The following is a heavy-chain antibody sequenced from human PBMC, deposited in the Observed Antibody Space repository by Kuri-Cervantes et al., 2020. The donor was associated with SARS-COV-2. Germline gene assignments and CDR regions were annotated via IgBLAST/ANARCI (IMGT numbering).Heavy chain of an antibody. CDR1: GFTFSSYS. J-gene: IGHJ3*02. CDR3: ARDPSQGREDI. D-gene: IGHD1-26*01. V-gene: IGHV3-21*01. CDR2: IGSRSSST. Sequence: GGSLRLSCAASGFTFSSYSMNWVRQAPGKGLEWVSSIGSRSSSTYYSDSVRGRFTISRDNAKNSLYLQMNSLRAEDTAVYYCARDPSQGREDIWGQGTMVTVSS.